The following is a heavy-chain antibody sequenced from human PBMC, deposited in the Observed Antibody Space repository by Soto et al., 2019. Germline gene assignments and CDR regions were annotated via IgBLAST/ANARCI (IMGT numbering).Heavy chain of an antibody. V-gene: IGHV1-69*01. Sequence: QVQLVQSGAEVKKPGSSVRVSCKASVDTFSRYTVNWVRQAPRQGLEWMGGIIPRFGTTNYAPTLQGRVTITADESSNTVYMELSSLRSEDTALYYCARGRGLYNSGRSQLDYWGQGTLVTVSS. D-gene: IGHD1-1*01. CDR1: VDTFSRYT. CDR2: IIPRFGTT. CDR3: ARGRGLYNSGRSQLDY. J-gene: IGHJ4*02.